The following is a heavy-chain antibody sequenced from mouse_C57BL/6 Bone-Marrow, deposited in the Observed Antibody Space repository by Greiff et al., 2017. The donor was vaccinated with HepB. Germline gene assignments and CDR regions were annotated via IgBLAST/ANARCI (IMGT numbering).Heavy chain of an antibody. D-gene: IGHD2-2*01. CDR3: ARWEVTTLDS. CDR1: GYNFTSYW. CDR2: IDPSDSYT. V-gene: IGHV1-50*01. Sequence: QVQLQQPGAELVKPGASVKLSCKASGYNFTSYWMQWVKQRPGQGLEWIGEIDPSDSYTNYNQKFKGKAKLTVDTSASTAYMQLSSLTSEDSAVYYCARWEVTTLDSWVQGTTLPVSS. J-gene: IGHJ2*01.